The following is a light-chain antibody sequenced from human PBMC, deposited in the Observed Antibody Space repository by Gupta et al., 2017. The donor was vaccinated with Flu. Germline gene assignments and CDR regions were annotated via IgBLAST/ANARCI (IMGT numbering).Light chain of an antibody. J-gene: IGKJ3*01. Sequence: DVQMTQSPSALSASVGDRVTITCQTNQDISKNLNWYQQKPGKAPKLLICDASNLETGVPSRFSGGGSGRDFTLNISGLQPDDIATYYCQQDDHLPCTFGHGTKVDLK. CDR3: QQDDHLPCT. CDR2: DAS. CDR1: QDISKN. V-gene: IGKV1-33*01.